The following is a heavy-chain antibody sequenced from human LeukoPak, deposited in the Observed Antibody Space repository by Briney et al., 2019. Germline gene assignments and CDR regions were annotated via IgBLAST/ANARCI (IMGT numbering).Heavy chain of an antibody. CDR3: ARLGYCGDTFCKDRDY. Sequence: GESLKISCKTSRYIFSSFWIGWVRQMPGKGLEWMGIIYPGDSETRYSPSFQGQVTFSADKSINTAYLQWSSLKPSDTAMYYCARLGYCGDTFCKDRDYWGQGTLVTVSS. D-gene: IGHD2-21*01. CDR2: IYPGDSET. V-gene: IGHV5-51*01. J-gene: IGHJ4*02. CDR1: RYIFSSFW.